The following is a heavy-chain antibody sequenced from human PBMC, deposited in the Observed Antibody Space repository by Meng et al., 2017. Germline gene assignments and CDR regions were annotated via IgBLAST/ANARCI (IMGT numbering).Heavy chain of an antibody. D-gene: IGHD4-17*01. J-gene: IGHJ6*02. Sequence: GGSLRLSCAASGFTFSDYYMSWIRRAPGKGLEWVSYISSSGSTIYYADSVKGRFTISRDNAKNSLYLQMNSLRAEDTAVYYCATTGPTTVTTRPYYYYGMDVWGQGTTVTVSS. CDR3: ATTGPTTVTTRPYYYYGMDV. V-gene: IGHV3-11*04. CDR2: ISSSGSTI. CDR1: GFTFSDYY.